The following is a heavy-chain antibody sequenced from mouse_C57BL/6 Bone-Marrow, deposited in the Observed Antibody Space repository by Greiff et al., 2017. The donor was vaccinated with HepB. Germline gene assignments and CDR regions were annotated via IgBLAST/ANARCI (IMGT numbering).Heavy chain of an antibody. CDR2: ISNGGGST. Sequence: EVKLVESGGGLVQPGGSLKLSCAASGFTFSDYYMYWVRQTPEKRLEWVAYISNGGGSTYYPDTVKGRFPISRDNAKNTLYLQMSRLKSEDTAMYYCARPYYYGSSLYAMDYWGQGTSVTVSS. V-gene: IGHV5-12*01. J-gene: IGHJ4*01. CDR3: ARPYYYGSSLYAMDY. D-gene: IGHD1-1*01. CDR1: GFTFSDYY.